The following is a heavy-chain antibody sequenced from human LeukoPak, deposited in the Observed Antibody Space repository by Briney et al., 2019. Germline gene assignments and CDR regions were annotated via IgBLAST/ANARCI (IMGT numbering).Heavy chain of an antibody. D-gene: IGHD3-3*01. CDR3: ARGPPGRFLEWLWTYYMDV. CDR1: GVTVSGNY. V-gene: IGHV3-53*01. CDR2: IYSGGST. J-gene: IGHJ6*03. Sequence: SGGSLRLSCAASGVTVSGNYMSWVRQAPGKGLEWVSVIYSGGSTYYAASVKGRFTISRDNSKNTLYLQMNSLRAEDTAVYYCARGPPGRFLEWLWTYYMDVWGKGTTVTVSS.